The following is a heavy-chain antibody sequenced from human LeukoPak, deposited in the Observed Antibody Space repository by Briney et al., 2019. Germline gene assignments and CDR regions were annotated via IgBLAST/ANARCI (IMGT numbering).Heavy chain of an antibody. D-gene: IGHD3-10*01. Sequence: GGALRLSCAASGFTFSSYEMNWVRQAPGKGLEWVSYISSSCSTIYYADSVNGRFTISRDNPKNSLYLQMNSLSAEDTAVYYCARMLWFGESEFDYWGQGTLVTVSS. CDR2: ISSSCSTI. CDR1: GFTFSSYE. CDR3: ARMLWFGESEFDY. J-gene: IGHJ4*02. V-gene: IGHV3-48*03.